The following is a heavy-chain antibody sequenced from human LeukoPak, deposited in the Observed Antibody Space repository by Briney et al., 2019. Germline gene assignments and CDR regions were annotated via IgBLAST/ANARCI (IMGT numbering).Heavy chain of an antibody. D-gene: IGHD4-23*01. J-gene: IGHJ4*02. CDR2: IYTIGST. Sequence: PSETLSLTCAVSGGSISSGSYYWSWIRQPAGKGLEWIGRIYTIGSTNYNPPLKSRVTISVDTSKNQFSLKLSSVTAADTAVYYCARGGRPYGGNSEGIFDYWGQGTLVTVSS. V-gene: IGHV4-61*02. CDR1: GGSISSGSYY. CDR3: ARGGRPYGGNSEGIFDY.